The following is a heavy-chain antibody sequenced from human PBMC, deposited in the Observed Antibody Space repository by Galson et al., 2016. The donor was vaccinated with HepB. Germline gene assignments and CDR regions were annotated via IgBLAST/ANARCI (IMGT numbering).Heavy chain of an antibody. CDR3: AREGPVNRRGSYNYYGYYFDF. J-gene: IGHJ4*02. V-gene: IGHV4-59*12. CDR2: VYSSGST. CDR1: GGSMNSYY. Sequence: TLSLTCTVSGGSMNSYYWTWIRQPPGMGLEWVGYVYSSGSTNYNPSLQSRVTISVDTSKNQFSLRLFSVTAADTAVYYCAREGPVNRRGSYNYYGYYFDFWGQGTRVTVSS. D-gene: IGHD1-1*01.